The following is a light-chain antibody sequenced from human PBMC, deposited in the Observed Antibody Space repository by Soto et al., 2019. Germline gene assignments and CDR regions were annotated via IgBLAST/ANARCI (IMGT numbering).Light chain of an antibody. V-gene: IGKV1-39*01. CDR2: VAS. CDR3: QESYSTS. Sequence: DIQMTQSPPSLSASVGDSLTITCRASQYISTYLNWYQQKPGKAPKLLIYVASNLQSGVPSRFSGSGSGPDFTLTISSLQPEDIATYYCQESYSTSFGQGTKVDI. CDR1: QYISTY. J-gene: IGKJ1*01.